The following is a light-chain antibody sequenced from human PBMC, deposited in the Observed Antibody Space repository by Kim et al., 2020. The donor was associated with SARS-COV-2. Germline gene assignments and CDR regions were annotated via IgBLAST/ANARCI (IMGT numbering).Light chain of an antibody. V-gene: IGLV2-14*03. CDR1: SSDVGGSDF. Sequence: QSALTQPASVSGSPGQSITISCTGTSSDVGGSDFVSWYQQHPGKAPKLILYDVSKRPSGVVYRFSGSKSGNTASLTISWVQAVDEADYYCSSKTSRNTVVFGGGTQLTVL. CDR2: DVS. CDR3: SSKTSRNTVV. J-gene: IGLJ2*01.